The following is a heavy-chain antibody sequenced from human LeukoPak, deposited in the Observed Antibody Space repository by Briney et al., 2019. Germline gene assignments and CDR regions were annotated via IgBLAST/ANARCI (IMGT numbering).Heavy chain of an antibody. Sequence: GGSLRLSCAASGFTFSNTWMYWVRQGPGKGLVWVSRIYNDETSATYADSVKGRFTISRDNAKNTLYLPMDSLRVDDTAVYYCARGAPIDYWGQGTLVTVSS. J-gene: IGHJ4*02. CDR2: IYNDETSA. CDR3: ARGAPIDY. V-gene: IGHV3-74*01. CDR1: GFTFSNTW.